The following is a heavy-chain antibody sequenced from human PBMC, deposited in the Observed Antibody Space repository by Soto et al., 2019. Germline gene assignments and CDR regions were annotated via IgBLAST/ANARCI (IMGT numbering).Heavy chain of an antibody. CDR2: ISANSGDT. V-gene: IGHV1-18*01. J-gene: IGHJ6*03. D-gene: IGHD6-25*01. CDR1: GYSFTSHG. CDR3: ERMVRGYNTAYYHYIDV. Sequence: QVQLVQSGAEVKKPGASVKVSCKASGYSFTSHGISWVRQAPGQGLEWMGWISANSGDTNYAQKLQGRVTVTTDTSTRTAYLELRSLRSEDTAVYYCERMVRGYNTAYYHYIDVWGKGTKVTVSS.